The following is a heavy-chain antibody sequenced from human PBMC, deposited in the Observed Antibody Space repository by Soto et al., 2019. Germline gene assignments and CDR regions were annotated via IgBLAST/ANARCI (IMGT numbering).Heavy chain of an antibody. Sequence: VGSLRLSCAASGFTFSSYWMSWVRQAPGKGLEWVANIKQDGSEKYYVDSVKGRFTISRDNAKNSLYLQMNSLRAEDTAVYYCARGYEYYYDSSGYYLYWGQGTLVTVS. CDR2: IKQDGSEK. J-gene: IGHJ4*02. CDR1: GFTFSSYW. V-gene: IGHV3-7*03. D-gene: IGHD3-22*01. CDR3: ARGYEYYYDSSGYYLY.